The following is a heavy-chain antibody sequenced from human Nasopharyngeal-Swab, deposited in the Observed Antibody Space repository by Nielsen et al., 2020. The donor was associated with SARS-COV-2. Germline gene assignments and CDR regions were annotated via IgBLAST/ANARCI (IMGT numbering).Heavy chain of an antibody. V-gene: IGHV3-53*04. J-gene: IGHJ4*02. CDR3: AKGDSGGSTSYTDY. Sequence: WIRQPPGKGLEWVSVIYSGGSTYYADSVKGRFTISRHNSKNTLYLQMNSLRAEDTALYYCAKGDSGGSTSYTDYWGQGTLVTVSS. CDR2: IYSGGST. D-gene: IGHD2-2*01.